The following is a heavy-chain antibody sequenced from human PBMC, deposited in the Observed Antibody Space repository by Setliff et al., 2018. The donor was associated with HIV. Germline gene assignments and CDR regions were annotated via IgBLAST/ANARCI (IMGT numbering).Heavy chain of an antibody. D-gene: IGHD4-17*01. CDR1: GFIFSDYD. J-gene: IGHJ4*02. V-gene: IGHV3-23*01. CDR3: ARGTDYGGNSGY. CDR2: ISRSGDNT. Sequence: LRLSCAASGFIFSDYDMSWVRQPPGKGLEWVAGISRSGDNTNYADSVKGRFNISRDNSKNTLFLEMSSLRSEDTAVYYCARGTDYGGNSGYWGQGTLVTVS.